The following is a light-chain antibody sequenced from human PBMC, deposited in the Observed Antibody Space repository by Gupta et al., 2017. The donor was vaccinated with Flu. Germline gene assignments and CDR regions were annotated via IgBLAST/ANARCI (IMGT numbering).Light chain of an antibody. Sequence: DMQMAQSPSSLSASLGDRVTITCRSSRPIYNYLNWYQRKPGTAPKLLIYAASSLQSGVPSRFSGSGSGTDFTLTINSLQPEDFATYYCQQTCSSPWTFGQGTQVEIK. CDR2: AAS. CDR1: RPIYNY. V-gene: IGKV1-39*01. J-gene: IGKJ1*01. CDR3: QQTCSSPWT.